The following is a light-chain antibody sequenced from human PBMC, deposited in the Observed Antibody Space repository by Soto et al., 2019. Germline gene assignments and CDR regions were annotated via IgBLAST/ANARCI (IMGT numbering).Light chain of an antibody. CDR3: QQYGSSPPWT. V-gene: IGKV3-20*01. CDR2: GAS. Sequence: EIMLTQSPGTLSLSPGERATLSCRASQSVSSSYLAWYQQKPGQAPRLLIYGASSRATGIPDRFSGSGSGTDFTLTISRLEPEGFAVYYCQQYGSSPPWTFGQGTKVEIK. CDR1: QSVSSSY. J-gene: IGKJ1*01.